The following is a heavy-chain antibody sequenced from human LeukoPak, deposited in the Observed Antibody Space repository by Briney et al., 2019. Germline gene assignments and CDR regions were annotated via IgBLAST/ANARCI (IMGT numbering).Heavy chain of an antibody. CDR2: ISGSGGST. J-gene: IGHJ6*02. CDR3: AKGIVVVPAAIAHLSYYYYGMDV. V-gene: IGHV3-23*01. CDR1: GFTFSSYA. D-gene: IGHD2-2*01. Sequence: GGSLRLFCAASGFTFSSYAMSWVRQALGKGLEWVSAISGSGGSTYYADSVKGRFTISRDNSKNTLYLQMNSLRAEDTAVYYCAKGIVVVPAAIAHLSYYYYGMDVWGQGTTVTVSS.